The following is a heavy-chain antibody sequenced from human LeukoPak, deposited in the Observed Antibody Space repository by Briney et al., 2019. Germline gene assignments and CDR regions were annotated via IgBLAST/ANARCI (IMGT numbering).Heavy chain of an antibody. V-gene: IGHV1-8*01. CDR2: MNPNSGNT. CDR1: GYTFTSYD. J-gene: IGHJ4*02. D-gene: IGHD3-22*01. CDR3: ASVPHYYDSSGYYCY. Sequence: ASVTVSCKASGYTFTSYDINWVRQATGRGLEWMGWMNPNSGNTGYAQKFQGRVTMTRNTSISTAYMALSSVRSENTAVYYFASVPHYYDSSGYYCYWGQGTLVTVSS.